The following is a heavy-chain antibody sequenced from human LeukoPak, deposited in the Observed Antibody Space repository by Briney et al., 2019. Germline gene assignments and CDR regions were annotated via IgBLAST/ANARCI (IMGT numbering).Heavy chain of an antibody. Sequence: SETLSLTCTVSGGSISSSSYYWGWIRQPPGKGLEWIGYIYHSGSTYYNPSLKSRVTISVDRSKNQFSLKLSSVTAADTAVYYCARYGGYYLFDYWGQGTLVTVSS. V-gene: IGHV4-39*07. J-gene: IGHJ4*02. D-gene: IGHD3-22*01. CDR2: IYHSGST. CDR1: GGSISSSSYY. CDR3: ARYGGYYLFDY.